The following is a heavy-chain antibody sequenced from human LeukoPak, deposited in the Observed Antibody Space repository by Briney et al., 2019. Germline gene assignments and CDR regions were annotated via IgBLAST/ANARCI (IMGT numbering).Heavy chain of an antibody. CDR1: GGSISSSSYY. CDR2: IYYSGST. CDR3: ARGWVTGWFDP. V-gene: IGHV4-39*07. J-gene: IGHJ5*02. Sequence: SETLSLTCTVSGGSISSSSYYWGWIRQPPGKGLEWIGSIYYSGSTYYSPSLKSRVTISVDTSKNQFSLKLSSVTAADTAVYYCARGWVTGWFDPWGQGTLVTVSS. D-gene: IGHD3-16*01.